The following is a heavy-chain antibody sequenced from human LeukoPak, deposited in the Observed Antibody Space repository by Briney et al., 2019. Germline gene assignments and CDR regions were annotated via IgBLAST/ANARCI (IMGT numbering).Heavy chain of an antibody. CDR1: GYTFTSYG. CDR3: ARRRPAAILYYYYYYMDV. CDR2: ISAYNGNT. D-gene: IGHD2-2*01. J-gene: IGHJ6*03. Sequence: ASVKVSCKASGYTFTSYGISWVRQAPGQGLEWMGWISAYNGNTNYAQKLQGRVTMTTDTSTSTAYMELRSLRSDDTAVYYCARRRPAAILYYYYYYMDVWGKGTTVTVSS. V-gene: IGHV1-18*01.